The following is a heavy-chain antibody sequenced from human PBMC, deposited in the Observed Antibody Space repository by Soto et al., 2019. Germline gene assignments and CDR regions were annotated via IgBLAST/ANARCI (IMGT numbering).Heavy chain of an antibody. D-gene: IGHD3-10*01. CDR2: IFYSGST. CDR3: ATYGSGTYKPTTFDY. CDR1: GGSISSGVYY. Sequence: SETLSLTCTVSGGSISSGVYYWSWIRQHPGKGLEWIGYIFYSGSTYYNPSLKSRVTISVDTSKNQFSLKLSSVTAADTAVYYCATYGSGTYKPTTFDYWGQGTLVTVSS. V-gene: IGHV4-31*03. J-gene: IGHJ4*02.